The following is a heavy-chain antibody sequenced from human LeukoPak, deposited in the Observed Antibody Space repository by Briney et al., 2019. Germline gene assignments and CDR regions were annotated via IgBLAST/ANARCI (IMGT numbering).Heavy chain of an antibody. CDR2: IKQDGSEK. V-gene: IGHV3-7*01. J-gene: IGHJ4*02. CDR3: ARGPIGGPAGYYDILTGRYYFDY. CDR1: GFTLSSYW. Sequence: QAGGSLRLSCAASGFTLSSYWMSWVRQAPGKGLEWVANIKQDGSEKYYVDSVKGRFTISRDNAKNSLYLQMNSLRAEDTAVYYCARGPIGGPAGYYDILTGRYYFDYWGQGTLVTVSS. D-gene: IGHD3-9*01.